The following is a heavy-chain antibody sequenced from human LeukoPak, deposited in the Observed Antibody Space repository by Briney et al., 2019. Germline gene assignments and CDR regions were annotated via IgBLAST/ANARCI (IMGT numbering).Heavy chain of an antibody. CDR3: ARDSGLLGRVVI. Sequence: GGSLRLSCAASGFIFSSYWMSWVRQAPGKGLEWVANIKKDGSEKYYVDSVKGRFTISRDNAKNSLYLQMNSLRAEDTAVYYCARDSGLLGRVVIWGQGTMVTVSS. V-gene: IGHV3-7*01. CDR2: IKKDGSEK. J-gene: IGHJ3*02. D-gene: IGHD1-26*01. CDR1: GFIFSSYW.